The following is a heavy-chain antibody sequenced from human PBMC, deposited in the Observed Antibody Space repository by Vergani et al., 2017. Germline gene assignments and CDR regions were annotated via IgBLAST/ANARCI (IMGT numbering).Heavy chain of an antibody. CDR3: ARPRFTPYCSGGSCHAEYFQH. J-gene: IGHJ1*01. D-gene: IGHD2-15*01. V-gene: IGHV1-69*13. CDR2: IIPIFGTA. Sequence: QVQLVQSGAEVKKPGSSVKVSCKASGGTFSSYAISWVRQAPGQGLSWMGRIIPIFGTANYAQKFQGRVTITADESTSTAYMELGSLRSEDTAVYYCARPRFTPYCSGGSCHAEYFQHWGQGTLVTVSS. CDR1: GGTFSSYA.